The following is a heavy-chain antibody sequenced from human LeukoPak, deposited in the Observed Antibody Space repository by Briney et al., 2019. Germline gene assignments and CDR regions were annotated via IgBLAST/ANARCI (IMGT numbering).Heavy chain of an antibody. CDR2: INHSGST. CDR3: ARGGDWIQLRLLQRWLPRYAFDI. CDR1: GGSFSGHY. V-gene: IGHV4-34*01. Sequence: PSETLSLTCAVYGGSFSGHYWCWIRQPPGKGLEWIGEINHSGSTNYNPSLKSRVTISVDTSKNQFSLKLSSVTAADTAVYYCARGGDWIQLRLLQRWLPRYAFDIWGQGTMVTVSS. J-gene: IGHJ3*02. D-gene: IGHD5-18*01.